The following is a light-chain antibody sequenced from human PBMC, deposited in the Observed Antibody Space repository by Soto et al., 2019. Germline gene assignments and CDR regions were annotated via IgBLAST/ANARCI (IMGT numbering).Light chain of an antibody. CDR3: QHWGNLPNT. CDR2: DAS. J-gene: IGKJ1*01. Sequence: GLTLSPVAVSLSPGERATLSCRASQSVSSYLAWYQQTPGQAPRLLIYDASNRATGIPARFSGSGSGTDFTLTIIFLEPEDCIGYYSQHWGNLPNTFGQGTKLDI. V-gene: IGKV3-11*01. CDR1: QSVSSY.